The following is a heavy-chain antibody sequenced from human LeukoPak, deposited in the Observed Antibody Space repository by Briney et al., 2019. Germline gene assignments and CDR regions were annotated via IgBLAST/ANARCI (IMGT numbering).Heavy chain of an antibody. CDR1: GFTFSGAW. Sequence: GGSLRLSCTASGFTFSGAWMTWVREAPGRGLEWVANIREDGTEKNYVDSVKGRFTISRDDAKNSLFLQMSNLRDDDTAIYYCARHVGISFWGQGTLVTVSS. J-gene: IGHJ4*02. V-gene: IGHV3-7*01. D-gene: IGHD7-27*01. CDR3: ARHVGISF. CDR2: IREDGTEK.